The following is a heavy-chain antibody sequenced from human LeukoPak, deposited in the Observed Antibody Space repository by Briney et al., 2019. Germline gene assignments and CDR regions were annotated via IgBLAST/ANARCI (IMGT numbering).Heavy chain of an antibody. D-gene: IGHD1-26*01. CDR1: GGSISSYY. Sequence: SETLSLTCTVSGGSISSYYWSWIRQPPGKGLEWSGYIHYSGSINYNPSLKSRVTMSVDTSKNHFSLRLSSVTAADTAIYYCARRATSGPPYYLDYWGQGILVTVSS. CDR3: ARRATSGPPYYLDY. J-gene: IGHJ4*02. V-gene: IGHV4-59*08. CDR2: IHYSGSI.